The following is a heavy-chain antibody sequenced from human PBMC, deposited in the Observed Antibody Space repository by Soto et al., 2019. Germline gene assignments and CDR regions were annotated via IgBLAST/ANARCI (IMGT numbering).Heavy chain of an antibody. CDR2: MNPTSGKT. V-gene: IGHV1-8*01. J-gene: IGHJ5*02. CDR3: ATWWGPEIP. D-gene: IGHD2-21*02. Sequence: QVQLVQSGPEVRKPGASVKVSCKASGYTFTSYDINWVRQATGQGLEWMGWMNPTSGKTGYAQKFQGRVSLTRNTSISTAYMELTSLTSDDTAVYYCATWWGPEIPWGQGTLVTVSS. CDR1: GYTFTSYD.